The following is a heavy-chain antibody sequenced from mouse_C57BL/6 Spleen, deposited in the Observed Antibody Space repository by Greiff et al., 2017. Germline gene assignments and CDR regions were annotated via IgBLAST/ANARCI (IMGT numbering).Heavy chain of an antibody. Sequence: EVKLQESGPGLVKPSQSLSLTCSVTGYSITSGYYWNWIRQFPGNKLEWMGYISYDGSNNYNPSLKNRISITRDTSKNQFFLKLNSVTTEDTATYYCASHDAFDYWGQGTTLTVSS. J-gene: IGHJ2*01. CDR3: ASHDAFDY. CDR2: ISYDGSN. D-gene: IGHD2-3*01. CDR1: GYSITSGYY. V-gene: IGHV3-6*01.